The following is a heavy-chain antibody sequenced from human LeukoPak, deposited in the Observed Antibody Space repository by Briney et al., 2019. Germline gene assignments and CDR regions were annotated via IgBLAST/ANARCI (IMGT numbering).Heavy chain of an antibody. V-gene: IGHV1-18*01. CDR3: ARSPVRGPAAISKASNAFDI. J-gene: IGHJ3*02. Sequence: ASVKVSCKASGYTFTSYGISWVRQAPGQGLEWMGWISAYNGNTNYAQKLQGRVTMTTDTSTSTAYMELRSLRSDDTAVYYCARSPVRGPAAISKASNAFDIWGQGTMVTVSS. CDR2: ISAYNGNT. D-gene: IGHD2-2*02. CDR1: GYTFTSYG.